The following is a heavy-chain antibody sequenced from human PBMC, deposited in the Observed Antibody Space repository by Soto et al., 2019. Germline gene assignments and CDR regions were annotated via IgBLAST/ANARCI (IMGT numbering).Heavy chain of an antibody. CDR3: ARDLRPRGSYPH. J-gene: IGHJ4*02. Sequence: GASVKVSCKASGGTFSSYAISWVRQAPGQGLEWMGGIIPIFGTANYAQKFQGRVTITADESTSTAYMELSSLRSEDTAVYYCARDLRPRGSYPHWGQGTPVTGSS. CDR2: IIPIFGTA. CDR1: GGTFSSYA. D-gene: IGHD1-26*01. V-gene: IGHV1-69*13.